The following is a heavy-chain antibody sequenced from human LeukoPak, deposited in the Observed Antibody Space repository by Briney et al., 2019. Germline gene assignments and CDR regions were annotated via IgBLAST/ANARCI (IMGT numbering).Heavy chain of an antibody. V-gene: IGHV3-48*03. CDR2: ISSSGSTI. Sequence: PGGCLRLSFAAFGFSLSSSEVDSGRQAGGKGLGWVSYISSSGSTIYYADSGKGRFTIARDNAKNSLYLQMNSLRAEDTAVYYCAELGVTMIGGVWGKGTTVTISS. CDR1: GFSLSSSE. J-gene: IGHJ6*04. D-gene: IGHD3-10*02. CDR3: AELGVTMIGGV.